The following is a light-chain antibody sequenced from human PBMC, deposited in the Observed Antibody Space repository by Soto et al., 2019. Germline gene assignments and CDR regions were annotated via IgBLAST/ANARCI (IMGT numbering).Light chain of an antibody. CDR1: SSNIGAGYD. Sequence: QSVLPQPPSVSGAPGQRVTISCTGSSSNIGAGYDVHWYQQLPGTAPKLLIYGNSNRPSGVPDRFSGSKSGTSASLAITGLQAEDEADYYCQSDDSSLSGYVFGTGTKLTVL. J-gene: IGLJ1*01. CDR3: QSDDSSLSGYV. V-gene: IGLV1-40*01. CDR2: GNS.